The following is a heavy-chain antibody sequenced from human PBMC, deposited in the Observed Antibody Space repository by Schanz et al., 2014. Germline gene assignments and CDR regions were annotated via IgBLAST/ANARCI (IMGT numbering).Heavy chain of an antibody. J-gene: IGHJ6*03. Sequence: QVQLVESGGGLVKPGGSLRLSCAASGFTFSNHGMHWVRQSPGKGLEWVALIWYDGSNEYYADSVKGRFTISRDNPKKTLYLQMNSLRAEDTAVYYCARDHQWLARYYMDVWGKGTTVTVSS. V-gene: IGHV3-33*01. D-gene: IGHD6-19*01. CDR2: IWYDGSNE. CDR3: ARDHQWLARYYMDV. CDR1: GFTFSNHG.